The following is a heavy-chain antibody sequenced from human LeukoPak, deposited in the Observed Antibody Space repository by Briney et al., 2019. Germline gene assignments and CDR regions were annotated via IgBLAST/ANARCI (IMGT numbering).Heavy chain of an antibody. J-gene: IGHJ4*02. Sequence: GASVKVSCKASGYTFTSYGISWVRQAPGQGLEWMGWISAYNGNTNYAQKLQGRVTMTRDMSTSTVYMELSSLRSEDTAVYYCARLPTYSSSWGHWGQGTLVTVSS. CDR1: GYTFTSYG. CDR3: ARLPTYSSSWGH. D-gene: IGHD6-13*01. CDR2: ISAYNGNT. V-gene: IGHV1-18*01.